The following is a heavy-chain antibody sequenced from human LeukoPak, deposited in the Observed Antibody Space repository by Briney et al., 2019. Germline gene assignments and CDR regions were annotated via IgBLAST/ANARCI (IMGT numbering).Heavy chain of an antibody. D-gene: IGHD1-14*01. V-gene: IGHV4-31*11. CDR3: ARNPLTGYFDL. Sequence: SETLSLTCAVYGGSFSGYYWSWIRQHPGKGLEWIGYIYYSGSTYYNPSLKSRVTISVDTSKNQFSLKLSSVTAADTAVYYCARNPLTGYFDLWGRGTLVTVSS. J-gene: IGHJ2*01. CDR2: IYYSGST. CDR1: GGSFSGYY.